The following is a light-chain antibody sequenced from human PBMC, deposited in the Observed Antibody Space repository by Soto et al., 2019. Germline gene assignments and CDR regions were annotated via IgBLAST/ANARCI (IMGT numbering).Light chain of an antibody. CDR1: QSVSTL. V-gene: IGKV3-11*01. CDR3: QQRSNWPP. Sequence: EIVLTQSPATLSLSPGERATLSCRASQSVSTLLAWYQQKPGQAPRLLIYDASNRATGVPARFSGSGSGTDFTLTISSLEPEDFAVYYCQQRSNWPPFGQGTRLEIK. J-gene: IGKJ5*01. CDR2: DAS.